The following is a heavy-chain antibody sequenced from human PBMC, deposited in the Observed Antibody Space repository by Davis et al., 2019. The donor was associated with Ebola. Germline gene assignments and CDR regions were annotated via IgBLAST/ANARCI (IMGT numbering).Heavy chain of an antibody. J-gene: IGHJ6*02. D-gene: IGHD2-15*01. CDR1: GFTFSSYS. Sequence: PGGSLRLSCAASGFTFSSYSMNWVRQAPGKGLEWVANIKQDGSEKYYVDSVKGRFTISRDNAKNSLYLQMNSLRAEDTAVYYCARDTVLYCSGGSCSPYGMDVWGQGTTVTVSS. CDR3: ARDTVLYCSGGSCSPYGMDV. CDR2: IKQDGSEK. V-gene: IGHV3-7*01.